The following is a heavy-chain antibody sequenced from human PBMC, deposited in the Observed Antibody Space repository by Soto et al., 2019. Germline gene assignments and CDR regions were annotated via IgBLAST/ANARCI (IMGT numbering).Heavy chain of an antibody. Sequence: XESLRVNSQGSAYPCHAYGIAWVLQVPGKGLEWMGFIYPHDSDTRYSPSFRGQVTISADKSINTAYLQWTSLKASDTPIHFCARHTDYHYAMQVWGQRPTVIFSS. V-gene: IGHV5-51*01. J-gene: IGHJ6*02. CDR1: AYPCHAYG. CDR2: IYPHDSDT. D-gene: IGHD4-17*01. CDR3: ARHTDYHYAMQV.